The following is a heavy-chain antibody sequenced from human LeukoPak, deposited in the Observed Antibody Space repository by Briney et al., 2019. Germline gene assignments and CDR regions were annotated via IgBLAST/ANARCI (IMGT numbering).Heavy chain of an antibody. D-gene: IGHD1-7*01. CDR3: ATNWNYRFDY. J-gene: IGHJ4*02. Sequence: GGSLRLSCVASGFSLGSFAMAWVRQGPGKGLEWVSSISSSNTYIKYADSVTGRFTVTRDNANNSLFLQMNSLRAEDTAVYYCATNWNYRFDYWGQGTLVAVSS. CDR2: ISSSNTYI. CDR1: GFSLGSFA. V-gene: IGHV3-21*01.